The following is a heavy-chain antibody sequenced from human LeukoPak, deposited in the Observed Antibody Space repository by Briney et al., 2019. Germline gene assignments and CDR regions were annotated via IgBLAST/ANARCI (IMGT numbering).Heavy chain of an antibody. CDR1: GGSISSSSYY. CDR2: IYYSGST. CDR3: ATLTGDCSGGSCGHGIIDY. D-gene: IGHD2-15*01. V-gene: IGHV4-39*01. Sequence: SETLSLTCTVSGGSISSSSYYWGWIRQPPGKGLEWIGSIYYSGSTYYNPSLKSRVTISVDTSKNQFSLKLSSVTAADTAVYYCATLTGDCSGGSCGHGIIDYWGQGTLVTVSS. J-gene: IGHJ4*02.